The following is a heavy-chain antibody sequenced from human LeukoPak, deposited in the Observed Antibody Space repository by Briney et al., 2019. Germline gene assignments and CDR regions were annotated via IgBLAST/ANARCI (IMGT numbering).Heavy chain of an antibody. V-gene: IGHV1-18*01. CDR3: ARELIRGRGYYYYYMDV. Sequence: ASMKVSCKTSGYTFTSYGISWVRQAPGQGLEWMGWISADNGKTNYAQKLQGRVTMTTDTSTTTAYMELRSLRSDDTAVYYCARELIRGRGYYYYYMDVWGKGTTVTVSS. CDR1: GYTFTSYG. CDR2: ISADNGKT. J-gene: IGHJ6*03.